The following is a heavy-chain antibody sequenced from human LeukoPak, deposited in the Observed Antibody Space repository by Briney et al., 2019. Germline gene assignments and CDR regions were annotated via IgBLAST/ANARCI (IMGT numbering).Heavy chain of an antibody. CDR3: ARVSYGGNRAFDI. V-gene: IGHV4-34*01. J-gene: IGHJ3*02. CDR2: INHSGST. Sequence: SETLSLTCSVNGGSFSGYYWSWIRQPPGKGLEWIGEINHSGSTNYNPSLKSRVTISVDTSKNQFSLKLSSVTAADTAVYYCARVSYGGNRAFDIWGQGTMVTVSS. CDR1: GGSFSGYY. D-gene: IGHD4-23*01.